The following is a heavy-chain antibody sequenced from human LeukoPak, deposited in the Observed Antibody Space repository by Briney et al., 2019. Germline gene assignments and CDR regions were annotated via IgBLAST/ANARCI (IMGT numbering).Heavy chain of an antibody. D-gene: IGHD5-12*01. V-gene: IGHV3-15*01. CDR2: IKTNTDIGTT. J-gene: IGHJ4*02. CDR1: GFTFSNAW. CDR3: ARGPSGYHNT. Sequence: GGSLRLSCAASGFTFSNAWMSWVRQAPGKGLEWVGRIKTNTDIGTTDYAAPVKGRFTISRDDSKNTLFLQMNSLKTEDTAVYYCARGPSGYHNTGGQGTLVTVSS.